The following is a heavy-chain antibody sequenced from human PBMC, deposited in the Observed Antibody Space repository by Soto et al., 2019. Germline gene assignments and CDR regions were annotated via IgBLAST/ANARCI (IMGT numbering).Heavy chain of an antibody. Sequence: EVQLVESGGGLIQPGGSLRLSCAASGFTVSSNYMSWVRQAPGKGLEWVSVIYSGGSTYYADSVKGRFIISRDNSKNTLYLQMNSLRAEDTAVYYCARAAAVAGDAFDIWGQGTMVTVSS. CDR3: ARAAAVAGDAFDI. CDR2: IYSGGST. D-gene: IGHD6-19*01. CDR1: GFTVSSNY. V-gene: IGHV3-53*01. J-gene: IGHJ3*02.